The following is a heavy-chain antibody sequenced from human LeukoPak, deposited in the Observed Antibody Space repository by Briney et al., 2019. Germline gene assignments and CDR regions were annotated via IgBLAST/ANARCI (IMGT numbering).Heavy chain of an antibody. V-gene: IGHV3-43*02. Sequence: GSLRLSCTVSGFTFRDFSMHWVRQAPGKGLQWVGLVSGDGGVTHNPDSVKGRFTISRDNNQNSLYLQMNSLTVEDSAFYYCAKGNNTISFNFDYWGQGTLVTVSS. J-gene: IGHJ4*02. CDR3: AKGNNTISFNFDY. CDR1: GFTFRDFS. CDR2: VSGDGGVT. D-gene: IGHD2-2*01.